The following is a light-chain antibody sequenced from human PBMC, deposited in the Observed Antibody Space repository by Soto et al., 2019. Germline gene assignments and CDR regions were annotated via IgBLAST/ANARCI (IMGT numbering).Light chain of an antibody. CDR1: QSLXST. J-gene: IGKJ1*01. CDR3: QQRSNWTVT. V-gene: IGKV3-11*01. CDR2: DAS. Sequence: DIVLTQSAGALSLSPGERATLSCRAIQSLXSTLLWYLRQPGQAPRILXSDASKRATGIPARLSGSGSGTDFTLTISSLEPEYCAVYYCQQRSNWTVTFGQGTKVDIK.